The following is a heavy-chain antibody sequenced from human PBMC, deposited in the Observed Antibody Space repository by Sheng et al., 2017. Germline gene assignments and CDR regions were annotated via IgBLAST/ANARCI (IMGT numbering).Heavy chain of an antibody. Sequence: EVQLVESGGGLVQPGGSLRLSCAASGFTFSSHWMSWVRQAPGKGLEWVADINQDGSEIHYVDSVKGRFTISRDNTKNSLYLQMNSLRDEDTAVYYCVRDPRLFHHWGQGTLVIVSS. CDR3: VRDPRLFHH. V-gene: IGHV3-7*01. CDR1: GFTFSSHW. J-gene: IGHJ1*01. CDR2: INQDGSEI.